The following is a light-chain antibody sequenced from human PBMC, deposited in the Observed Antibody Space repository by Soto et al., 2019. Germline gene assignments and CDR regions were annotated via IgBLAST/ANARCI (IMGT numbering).Light chain of an antibody. Sequence: QSALTQPASVSGSPGQSIPISCTGTSSDVGGYNYVAWYQQHPGKAPKLMIYDVSNRPSGVSNRFSGSKSGNTASLTISGLQAEDEADYYCSSSTSSSTVVFGGGTKLTVL. J-gene: IGLJ2*01. CDR3: SSSTSSSTVV. CDR1: SSDVGGYNY. CDR2: DVS. V-gene: IGLV2-14*01.